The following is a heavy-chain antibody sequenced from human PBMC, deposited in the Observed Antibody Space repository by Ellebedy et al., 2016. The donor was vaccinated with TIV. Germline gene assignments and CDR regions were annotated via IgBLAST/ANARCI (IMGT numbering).Heavy chain of an antibody. J-gene: IGHJ6*02. CDR2: IYYSGST. V-gene: IGHV4-59*01. D-gene: IGHD5-12*01. CDR3: ARIVAKGMDV. Sequence: SETLSLTCTVSGGSISSYYWSWIRQPPGKGLEWIGYIYYSGSTNYNPSLKSRVTISVDTSKNQFSLKLTSVTAADPAVYYCARIVAKGMDVWGQGTTVTVS. CDR1: GGSISSYY.